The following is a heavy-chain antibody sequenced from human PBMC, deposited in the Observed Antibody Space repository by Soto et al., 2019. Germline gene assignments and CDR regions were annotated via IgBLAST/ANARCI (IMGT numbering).Heavy chain of an antibody. D-gene: IGHD6-19*01. Sequence: QLQLQESGPGLVEASETLSLTCTVSGDSISSTSYTWGWIRQPPGKGLEWIGTIYYSGSTYYNPSLKSRVIISVDTSKNHFSLRLSAVTAADTAVYYCARRIPVKAFDPWCQGTLVTVAS. CDR3: ARRIPVKAFDP. CDR1: GDSISSTSYT. CDR2: IYYSGST. J-gene: IGHJ5*02. V-gene: IGHV4-39*02.